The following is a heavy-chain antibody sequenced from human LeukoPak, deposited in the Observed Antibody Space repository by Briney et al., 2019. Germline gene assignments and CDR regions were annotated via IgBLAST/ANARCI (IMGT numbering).Heavy chain of an antibody. CDR3: ARFAAGGSYYYYMDV. CDR1: GFTFSSYT. V-gene: IGHV3-48*01. CDR2: IGTSSTTI. D-gene: IGHD6-25*01. J-gene: IGHJ6*03. Sequence: GGSLRLSCAASGFTFSSYTMNWVRQPPGKGLEWVSNIGTSSTTIYYADSVKGRFTISRDNAKNALYLQMNSLRADDTAVYYCARFAAGGSYYYYMDVWGKGTTVTVSS.